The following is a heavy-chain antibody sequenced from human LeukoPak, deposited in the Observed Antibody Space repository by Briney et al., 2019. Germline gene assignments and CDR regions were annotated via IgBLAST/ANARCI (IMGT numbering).Heavy chain of an antibody. CDR1: GFSVSDNS. CDR2: IYSGTT. D-gene: IGHD6-13*01. Sequence: GGSLRLSCTVSGFSVSDNSMSWVRQAPGKGLEWVSFIYSGTTHYSDSVKGRFTISRDNSKNTLYLQMNSLGVEDTAVYYCAKGHGSSWSFVDYWGQGTLVTVSS. J-gene: IGHJ4*02. CDR3: AKGHGSSWSFVDY. V-gene: IGHV3-66*03.